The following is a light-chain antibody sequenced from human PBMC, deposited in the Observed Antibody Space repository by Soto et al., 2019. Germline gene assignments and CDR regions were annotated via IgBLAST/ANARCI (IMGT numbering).Light chain of an antibody. V-gene: IGLV2-8*01. CDR2: EVS. CDR1: SSDIGDYNY. J-gene: IGLJ3*02. Sequence: QSVLTQPPSASGSPGQSVTISCTGTSSDIGDYNYVSWYQQHPGKAPKFMMYEVSKRPSGIPDRFSGSKSGNTASLTVSGLQADDEADYYCSSYAGSNNWVFGGGTKLTVL. CDR3: SSYAGSNNWV.